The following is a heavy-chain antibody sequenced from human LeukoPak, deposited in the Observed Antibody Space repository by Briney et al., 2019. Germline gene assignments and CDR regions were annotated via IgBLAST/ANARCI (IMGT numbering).Heavy chain of an antibody. Sequence: GGSLRLSCAASGFTFSSYGMHWVRQAPGKGLEWVAVISYDGSNKYYADSVKGRFTISRDNSKNSLYLQMNSLRAEDTAVYYCARHYGGGWFDPWGQGTLVIVSS. CDR2: ISYDGSNK. CDR1: GFTFSSYG. CDR3: ARHYGGGWFDP. D-gene: IGHD4-23*01. V-gene: IGHV3-30*03. J-gene: IGHJ5*02.